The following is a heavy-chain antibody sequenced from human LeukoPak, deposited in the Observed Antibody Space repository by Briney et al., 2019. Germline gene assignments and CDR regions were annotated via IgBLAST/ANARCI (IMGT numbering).Heavy chain of an antibody. V-gene: IGHV4-4*07. CDR1: GGSISSYY. CDR3: ARDQRGSRSWYYYYYMDV. J-gene: IGHJ6*03. D-gene: IGHD6-13*01. Sequence: PSETLSLTCTVSGGSISSYYWSWIRQPAGKGLEWIGHIYTSGSTNYNPSIKSRVTMSVDTSKNQFSLKLSSVTAADTAVYYCARDQRGSRSWYYYYYMDVWGKGTTVTVSS. CDR2: IYTSGST.